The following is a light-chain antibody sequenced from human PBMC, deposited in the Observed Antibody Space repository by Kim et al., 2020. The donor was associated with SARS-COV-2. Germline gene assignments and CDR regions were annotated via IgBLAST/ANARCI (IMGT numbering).Light chain of an antibody. V-gene: IGKV4-1*01. J-gene: IGKJ2*01. CDR3: QQYYSIPYT. Sequence: RATINCESSQSVLYSSNNQNYLAWYQQKPGQPPRLLLYWASARKSGVPDRFSGSGSGTDFTLTISSLQAEDVAVYYCQQYYSIPYTFGQGTKLEI. CDR1: QSVLYSSNNQNY. CDR2: WAS.